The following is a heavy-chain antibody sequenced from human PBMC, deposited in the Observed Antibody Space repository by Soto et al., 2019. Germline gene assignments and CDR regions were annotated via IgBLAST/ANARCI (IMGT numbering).Heavy chain of an antibody. Sequence: PGGSLRLSCAASGFTFDDYAMHWVRQVPGKGPEWVAGIHWNAGDIGYADSVKGRFTISRDNAKNSLYLQMNSLRPEDTALYFCAKGYSSTWFRDAFDFWGQGTMVTLS. V-gene: IGHV3-9*01. CDR3: AKGYSSTWFRDAFDF. CDR2: IHWNAGDI. J-gene: IGHJ3*01. D-gene: IGHD2-2*01. CDR1: GFTFDDYA.